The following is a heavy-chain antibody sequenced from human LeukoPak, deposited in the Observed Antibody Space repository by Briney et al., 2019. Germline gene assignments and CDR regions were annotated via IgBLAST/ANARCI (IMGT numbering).Heavy chain of an antibody. Sequence: GGSLRLSCAVSGFTFDDYGMSWVRQVPGKGLEWVSGINWNDGSTAYADSVKGRFIISRDNAKNSLYLEVNSLRAEDTALYHCARGPPYSGYDQFDYWGQGTLVTVSS. CDR3: ARGPPYSGYDQFDY. V-gene: IGHV3-20*01. J-gene: IGHJ4*02. CDR2: INWNDGST. D-gene: IGHD5-12*01. CDR1: GFTFDDYG.